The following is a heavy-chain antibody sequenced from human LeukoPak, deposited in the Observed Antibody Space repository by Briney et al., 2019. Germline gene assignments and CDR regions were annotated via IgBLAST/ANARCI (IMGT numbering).Heavy chain of an antibody. CDR2: ISWYSGSI. J-gene: IGHJ6*02. CDR1: GFTFDDYA. CDR3: AKDIAARDDYYYGMDV. V-gene: IGHV3-9*01. D-gene: IGHD6-6*01. Sequence: GGSLRLSCAASGFTFDDYAMHWVRQAPGKGLEWVSGISWYSGSIGYADSVKGRFTISRDNAKNSLYLQMNSLRAEDTALYYCAKDIAARDDYYYGMDVWGQGTTVTVSS.